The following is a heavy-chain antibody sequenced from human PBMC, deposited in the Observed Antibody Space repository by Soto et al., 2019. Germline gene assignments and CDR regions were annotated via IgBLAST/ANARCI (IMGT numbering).Heavy chain of an antibody. D-gene: IGHD3-22*01. Sequence: PGGSLRLSCAASGFTFSSYAMHWVRQAPGKGLEWVAVISYDGSNKYYADSVKGRFTISRDNSKNTLYLQMNSLRAEDTAVYYCARDHGPGIVVVTIGLAGSPDVWGQGTTVTVSS. CDR2: ISYDGSNK. J-gene: IGHJ6*02. CDR3: ARDHGPGIVVVTIGLAGSPDV. V-gene: IGHV3-30-3*01. CDR1: GFTFSSYA.